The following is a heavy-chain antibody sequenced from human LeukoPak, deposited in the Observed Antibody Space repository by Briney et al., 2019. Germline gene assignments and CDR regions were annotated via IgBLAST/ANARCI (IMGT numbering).Heavy chain of an antibody. D-gene: IGHD1-26*01. CDR1: GGSLSSGSFY. Sequence: SETLSLTCTDSGGSLSSGSFYWGWIRQPPGKRLEWIGSIYYSGSTYYNPSLKSRVTISVDTSKNQFSLKLSSVTAADTAVYYCARGGTVRNGMDVWGQGTTVTVSS. CDR3: ARGGTVRNGMDV. V-gene: IGHV4-39*07. J-gene: IGHJ6*02. CDR2: IYYSGST.